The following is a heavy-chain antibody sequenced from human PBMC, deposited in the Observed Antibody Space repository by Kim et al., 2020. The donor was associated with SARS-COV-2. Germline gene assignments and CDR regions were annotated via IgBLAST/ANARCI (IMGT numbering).Heavy chain of an antibody. V-gene: IGHV3-21*01. J-gene: IGHJ2*01. Sequence: YYADSVKCRFTISRDNAKNSLYLQMNSLRAEYTAVYYCARDHTGDWYFDLWGRGTLVTVSS. D-gene: IGHD7-27*01. CDR3: ARDHTGDWYFDL.